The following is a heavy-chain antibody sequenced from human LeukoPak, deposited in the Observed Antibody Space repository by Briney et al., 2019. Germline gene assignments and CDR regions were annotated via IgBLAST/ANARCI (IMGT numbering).Heavy chain of an antibody. J-gene: IGHJ5*02. CDR3: ARERAAIQLRFLEWLSRDNWFDP. Sequence: ASVKVPCKASGYTFTGYYMHWVRQAPGQGLEWMGWINPNSGGTNYAQKFQGRVTMTRDTSISTAYMELSRLRSDDTAVYYCARERAAIQLRFLEWLSRDNWFDPWGQGTLVTVSS. CDR2: INPNSGGT. D-gene: IGHD3-3*01. CDR1: GYTFTGYY. V-gene: IGHV1-2*02.